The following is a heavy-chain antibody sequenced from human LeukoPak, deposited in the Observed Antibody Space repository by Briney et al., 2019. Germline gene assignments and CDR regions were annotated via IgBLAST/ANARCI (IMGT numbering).Heavy chain of an antibody. V-gene: IGHV3-30-3*01. Sequence: GGSLRLSCAASGFTFSSYAMHWVRQAPGKGLEWVAVISYDGSNKYYADFVKGRFTISRDNSKNTLYLQMNSLRAEDTAVYYCARGLGYCSSTSCYELYYYYYGMDVWGQGTTVTVSS. CDR3: ARGLGYCSSTSCYELYYYYYGMDV. J-gene: IGHJ6*02. CDR2: ISYDGSNK. D-gene: IGHD2-2*01. CDR1: GFTFSSYA.